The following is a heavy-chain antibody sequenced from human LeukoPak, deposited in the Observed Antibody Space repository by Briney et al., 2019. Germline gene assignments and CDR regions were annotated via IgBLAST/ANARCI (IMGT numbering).Heavy chain of an antibody. CDR3: VRELPNSYRFGW. V-gene: IGHV3-74*01. J-gene: IGHJ4*02. D-gene: IGHD2-2*02. Sequence: GGSLRLSCAASGFTFSSYWMNWVRQAPGKGLVWVSHINTDGSGTTYADSVKGRFTISRDNAKDTLYLQMSSLRAEDTAVYYCVRELPNSYRFGWWGQGTPVTVSS. CDR1: GFTFSSYW. CDR2: INTDGSGT.